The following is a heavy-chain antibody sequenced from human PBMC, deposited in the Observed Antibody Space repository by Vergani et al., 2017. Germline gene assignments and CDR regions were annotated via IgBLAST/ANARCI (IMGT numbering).Heavy chain of an antibody. Sequence: QVQLVQSGAEVKKPGASVKVSCKASGYTFTSYGISWVRQAPGQGLEWMGWISAYNGNTNYAQKLQGRVTMTTDTSTSTAYMELRSLRAEDTAVYYCARGSDSVYDYTSGVDENYYYYGMDVWGQGTTVTVSS. D-gene: IGHD5/OR15-5a*01. CDR1: GYTFTSYG. CDR2: ISAYNGNT. CDR3: ARGSDSVYDYTSGVDENYYYYGMDV. J-gene: IGHJ6*02. V-gene: IGHV1-18*01.